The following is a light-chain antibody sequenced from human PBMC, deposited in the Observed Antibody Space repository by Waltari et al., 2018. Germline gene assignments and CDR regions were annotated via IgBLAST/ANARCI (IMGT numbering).Light chain of an antibody. Sequence: QSALTQPASVSGSPGQSITISCTGTSSDIGGYNYVSWYQQHPGKAPKLMIYDVTKRPSGVSDRFSGYKSGNTASLTISGLQAEDEADYYCSSYAPSSTVFGGGTKLTVL. CDR3: SSYAPSSTV. V-gene: IGLV2-14*03. CDR1: SSDIGGYNY. J-gene: IGLJ2*01. CDR2: DVT.